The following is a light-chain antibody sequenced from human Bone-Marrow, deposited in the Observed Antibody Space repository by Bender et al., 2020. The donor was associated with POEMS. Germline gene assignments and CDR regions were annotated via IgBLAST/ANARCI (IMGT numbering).Light chain of an antibody. CDR3: SSYTSSDILYVV. Sequence: QSALTQPASVSGSPGQSLTISCTGSISDVAGYNYVSWYQQQPGKAPKVIMYDVSNRPSGVSNRFSGSKSGNTASLTISGLQAEDEADYYCSSYTSSDILYVVFGGGTKLTVL. V-gene: IGLV2-14*01. CDR2: DVS. J-gene: IGLJ2*01. CDR1: ISDVAGYNY.